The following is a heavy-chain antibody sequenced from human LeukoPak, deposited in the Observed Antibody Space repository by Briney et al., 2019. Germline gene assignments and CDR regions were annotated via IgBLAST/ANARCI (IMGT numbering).Heavy chain of an antibody. CDR2: ISYDGSNK. J-gene: IGHJ6*03. V-gene: IGHV3-30*18. Sequence: GGSLRLSCAASGFTFTSYWMSWVRQAPGKGLEWVAVISYDGSNKYYADSVKGRFTISRDNSKNTLYLQMKSLRAEDTAVYYCAKGGGYEAQYYYYYLDVWSKGTTVTISS. CDR1: GFTFTSYW. D-gene: IGHD5-12*01. CDR3: AKGGGYEAQYYYYYLDV.